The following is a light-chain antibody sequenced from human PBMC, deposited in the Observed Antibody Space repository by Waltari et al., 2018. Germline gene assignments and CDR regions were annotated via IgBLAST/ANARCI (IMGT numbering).Light chain of an antibody. CDR1: HSLGNTDGNTY. J-gene: IGKJ4*01. CDR3: QQLNSYPLT. V-gene: IGKV2-30*01. Sequence: DVVLTQSPLSLPVTLEQPASISCRSSHSLGNTDGNTYLNWFHQRPGQSPRRLIYKVSNRDSGVPDRFSGSGAVTDFTLRISRVEAEDFATYYCQQLNSYPLTFGGGTKVEIK. CDR2: KVS.